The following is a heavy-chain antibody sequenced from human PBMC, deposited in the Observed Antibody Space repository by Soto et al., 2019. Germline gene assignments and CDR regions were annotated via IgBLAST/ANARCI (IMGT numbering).Heavy chain of an antibody. D-gene: IGHD5-18*01. CDR1: GFTVSSNY. CDR3: ATETYSYSSRYYYYGMDV. Sequence: GGSLRLSCAASGFTVSSNYMSWVRRAPGKGLEWVSLIYSGGSTYYADSVKGRFTLSRDSSKNTLYLQMDSLRAEDTAVYYCATETYSYSSRYYYYGMDVWGQGTTVTVSS. J-gene: IGHJ6*02. CDR2: IYSGGST. V-gene: IGHV3-53*01.